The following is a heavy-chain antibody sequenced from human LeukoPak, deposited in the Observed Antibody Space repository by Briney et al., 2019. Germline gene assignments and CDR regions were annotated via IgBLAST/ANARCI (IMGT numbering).Heavy chain of an antibody. CDR1: GYTFTSYG. V-gene: IGHV7-4-1*02. CDR2: INTNTGNP. CDR3: ARDFRGIAAHIDY. D-gene: IGHD6-13*01. J-gene: IGHJ4*02. Sequence: RASVKVSCKASGYTFTSYGISWVRQAPGQGLEWMGWINTNTGNPTYAQGFTGRFVFSLDTSVSTAYLQISSLKAEDTAVYYCARDFRGIAAHIDYWGQGTLVTVSS.